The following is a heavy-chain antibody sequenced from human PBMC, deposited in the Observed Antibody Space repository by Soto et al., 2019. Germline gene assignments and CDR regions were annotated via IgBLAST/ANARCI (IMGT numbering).Heavy chain of an antibody. CDR2: ISSSSSTI. CDR3: ARDLAASYYYYYYGMDV. V-gene: IGHV3-48*02. CDR1: GFTFSSDS. D-gene: IGHD6-13*01. J-gene: IGHJ6*02. Sequence: GGSLRLSCAASGFTFSSDSMNWVRQARGKGLEGVSYISSSSSTIYYADSVKGRFTNSRDNAKNSLYLQMNSLRDEHTAVYYCARDLAASYYYYYYGMDVWGQGTTVTVSS.